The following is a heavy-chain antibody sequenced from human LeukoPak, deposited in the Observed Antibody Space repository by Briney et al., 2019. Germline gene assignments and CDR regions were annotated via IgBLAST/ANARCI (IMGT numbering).Heavy chain of an antibody. Sequence: GGSLRLSCAASGFTLNSYTLSWVRQAPGKGLEWVSSISSTSSYIHYADSVKGRFTISRDNAENSLYLQVNSLRAEDTAVYYCARVGSIAAAGTPDYWGQGTLVTVSS. CDR1: GFTLNSYT. V-gene: IGHV3-21*04. CDR2: ISSTSSYI. J-gene: IGHJ4*02. CDR3: ARVGSIAAAGTPDY. D-gene: IGHD6-13*01.